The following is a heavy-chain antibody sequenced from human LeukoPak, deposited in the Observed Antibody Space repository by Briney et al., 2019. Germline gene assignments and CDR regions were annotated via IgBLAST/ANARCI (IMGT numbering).Heavy chain of an antibody. Sequence: SETLSLTCTVSGGSINSDSDYWGWIRQPPGKGLELIGNIYYSGNTYYNPSLKSRVTISLDTSKNQFSLKLGSVTAADTALYFCERGAHSSGYYLDYWGQGPLVTVSS. CDR1: GGSINSDSDY. CDR3: ERGAHSSGYYLDY. D-gene: IGHD3-22*01. CDR2: IYYSGNT. J-gene: IGHJ4*02. V-gene: IGHV4-39*07.